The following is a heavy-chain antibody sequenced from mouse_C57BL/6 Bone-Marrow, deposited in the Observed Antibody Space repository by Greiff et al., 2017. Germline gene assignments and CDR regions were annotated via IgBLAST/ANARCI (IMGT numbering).Heavy chain of an antibody. CDR3: ARRGYYGSSGFAY. V-gene: IGHV1-72*01. CDR2: IDPNSGGT. D-gene: IGHD1-1*01. Sequence: QVQLKQPGAELVKPGASVKLSCKASGYTFTSYWMHWVKQRPGRGLEWIGRIDPNSGGTSYNEKFKSKATLTVDKPSSTAYLQLSSLTSGDSAVYYGARRGYYGSSGFAYWGQGTLVTGPA. J-gene: IGHJ3*01. CDR1: GYTFTSYW.